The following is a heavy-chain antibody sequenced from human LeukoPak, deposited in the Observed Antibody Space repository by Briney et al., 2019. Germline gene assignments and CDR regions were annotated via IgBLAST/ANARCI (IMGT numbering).Heavy chain of an antibody. D-gene: IGHD3-9*01. Sequence: GGSLRLSCAASGFTFSSYGMHWVRQAPGKGLEWVSANSGSGGSTYYADSVKGRFTISGDNSKNTLYLQMNSLRAEDTAVYYCAKDDRLVYYDILTGPYPIDYCGQGTLVTVSS. V-gene: IGHV3-23*01. CDR1: GFTFSSYG. CDR3: AKDDRLVYYDILTGPYPIDY. CDR2: NSGSGGST. J-gene: IGHJ4*02.